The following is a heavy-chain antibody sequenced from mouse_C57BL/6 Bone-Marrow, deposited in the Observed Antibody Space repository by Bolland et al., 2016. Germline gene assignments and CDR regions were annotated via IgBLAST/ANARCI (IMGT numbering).Heavy chain of an antibody. V-gene: IGHV5-9-1*02. CDR3: TRDPSTGYFDY. CDR2: GGDYI. J-gene: IGHJ2*01. Sequence: GGDYIYYADTVKGRFTISRDNARKTLYLQMSSLKSEDTAMYYCTRDPSTGYFDYWGQGTT.